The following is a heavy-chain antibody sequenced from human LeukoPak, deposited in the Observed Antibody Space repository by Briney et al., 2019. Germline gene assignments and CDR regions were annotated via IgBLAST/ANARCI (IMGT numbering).Heavy chain of an antibody. Sequence: GGSLRLSCAASGSTFSSYEMTWVRQAPGKGLEWVSVISDSGGRIYYADSVKGRFTISRDNSKNTLYLHMNSLRAEDTAVYYCAKVLIWTYGSGNYYKGAFDIWGQGTMVTVFS. CDR1: GSTFSSYE. D-gene: IGHD3-10*01. J-gene: IGHJ3*02. V-gene: IGHV3-23*01. CDR2: ISDSGGRI. CDR3: AKVLIWTYGSGNYYKGAFDI.